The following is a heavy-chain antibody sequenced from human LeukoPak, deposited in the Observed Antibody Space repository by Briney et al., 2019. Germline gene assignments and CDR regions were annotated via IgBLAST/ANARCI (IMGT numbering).Heavy chain of an antibody. CDR2: ISSSGSTI. V-gene: IGHV3-48*01. CDR3: ARGPGNPTRNDY. CDR1: GPTVSSNY. J-gene: IGHJ4*02. Sequence: PGGSLRLSCVVSGPTVSSNYMSWVRQAPGKGLEWVSYISSSGSTIYYADSVKGRFTISRDNAESSLYLQMNSLRVEDTGVYYCARGPGNPTRNDYWGQGTLVTVSS.